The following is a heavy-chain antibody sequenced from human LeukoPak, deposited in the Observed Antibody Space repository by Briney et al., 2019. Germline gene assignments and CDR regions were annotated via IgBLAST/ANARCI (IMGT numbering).Heavy chain of an antibody. V-gene: IGHV3-21*01. CDR3: AREWYGKQDLDY. J-gene: IGHJ4*02. D-gene: IGHD2-15*01. CDR1: GFAFGSHS. CDR2: MSNTGHT. Sequence: GGSLRLSCVASGFAFGSHSMNWVRQAPGKGLEWVSSMSNTGHTFYADSVKGRFTISSDNAKNSLYLQMNSLRAEDTAVYYCAREWYGKQDLDYWGRGTLVTVSS.